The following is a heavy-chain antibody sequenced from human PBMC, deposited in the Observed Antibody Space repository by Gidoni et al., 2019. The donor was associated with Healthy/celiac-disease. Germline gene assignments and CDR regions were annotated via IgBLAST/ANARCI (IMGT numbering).Heavy chain of an antibody. Sequence: QVQLVESGGGVVQPGRSLRLYCAASGFTFSSYAMHWVRQAQGKGLEWVAVISDDGSNKYYADSVKGRFTISRDNSKNTLYLQMNSLRAEDTAVYYCARDGATRGWYFDYWGQGTLVTVSS. J-gene: IGHJ4*02. V-gene: IGHV3-30-3*01. D-gene: IGHD1-26*01. CDR1: GFTFSSYA. CDR3: ARDGATRGWYFDY. CDR2: ISDDGSNK.